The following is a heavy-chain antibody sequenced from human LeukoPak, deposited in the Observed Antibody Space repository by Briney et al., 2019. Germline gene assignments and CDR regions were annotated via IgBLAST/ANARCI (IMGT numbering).Heavy chain of an antibody. CDR3: ARGPVTTGFDWFDP. D-gene: IGHD4-17*01. CDR2: ISSSSSYI. J-gene: IGHJ5*02. V-gene: IGHV3-21*01. Sequence: GGSLRLSCAASGFTFSSYSMNWVRQAPGKGLEWVSSISSSSSYIYYAGSVKGRFPISRDNAKNSLYLQMNSLRAEDTAVYYCARGPVTTGFDWFDPWGQGTLVTVSS. CDR1: GFTFSSYS.